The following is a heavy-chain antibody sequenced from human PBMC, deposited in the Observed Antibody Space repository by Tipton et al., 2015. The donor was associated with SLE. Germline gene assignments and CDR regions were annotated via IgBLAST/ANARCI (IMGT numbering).Heavy chain of an antibody. J-gene: IGHJ6*02. CDR3: ARGMECLLPLDYYDGMDG. V-gene: IGHV3-53*05. CDR1: GFTVSNNF. Sequence: GSLRLSCAASGFTVSNNFMSWVRQAPGKGLEWVSVIYSGGRTYYADSVKGRFTISRGNSKNTLYLQMNSLRTEDTAVYYCARGMECLLPLDYYDGMDGGGQGTTVTVSS. D-gene: IGHD3-3*01. CDR2: IYSGGRT.